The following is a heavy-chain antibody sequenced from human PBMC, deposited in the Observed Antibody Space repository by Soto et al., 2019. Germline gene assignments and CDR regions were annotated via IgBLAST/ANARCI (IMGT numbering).Heavy chain of an antibody. CDR1: GFTFSDYY. V-gene: IGHV3-11*01. J-gene: IGHJ4*02. CDR2: ISSSGSTI. CDR3: ARDRVVAGKRVTTKGVADF. D-gene: IGHD4-17*01. Sequence: QVQLVESGGGLVKPGGSLRLSCAASGFTFSDYYMSWIRQAPGKGLEWVSYISSSGSTIYYADSVKGRFTISRDNAKNSLYLQMNSRRAEDTAVYYCARDRVVAGKRVTTKGVADFWGQGTLVTVSS.